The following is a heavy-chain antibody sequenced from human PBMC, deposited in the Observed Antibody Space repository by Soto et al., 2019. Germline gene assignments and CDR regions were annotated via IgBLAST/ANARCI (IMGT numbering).Heavy chain of an antibody. Sequence: GGSLRLSCAASGFTFSSYSMNWVRQAPGKGLEWVSSISSSSSYIYYADSVKGRFTISRDNAKNSLYLQMNSLRAEDTAVYYCARDRGSYYDYVWGSYRFPTPQDYWGQGTLVTVSS. J-gene: IGHJ4*02. CDR3: ARDRGSYYDYVWGSYRFPTPQDY. D-gene: IGHD3-16*02. V-gene: IGHV3-21*01. CDR1: GFTFSSYS. CDR2: ISSSSSYI.